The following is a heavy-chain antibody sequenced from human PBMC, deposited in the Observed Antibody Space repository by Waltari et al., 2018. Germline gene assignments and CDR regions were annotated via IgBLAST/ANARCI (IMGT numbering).Heavy chain of an antibody. J-gene: IGHJ4*02. Sequence: EVQLLESGGGLVQPGGSLRLSCAASGFTFSSYAMSWVRQAPGKGLEWGSAISGSGGSTYYADSVKGRFTISRDNSKNTLYLQMNSLRAEDTAVYYCAKGTGVRGVIDYWGQGTLVTVSS. CDR1: GFTFSSYA. D-gene: IGHD3-10*01. V-gene: IGHV3-23*01. CDR3: AKGTGVRGVIDY. CDR2: ISGSGGST.